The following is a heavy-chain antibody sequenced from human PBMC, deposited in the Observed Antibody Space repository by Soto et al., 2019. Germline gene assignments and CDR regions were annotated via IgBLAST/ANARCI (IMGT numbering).Heavy chain of an antibody. D-gene: IGHD2-15*01. V-gene: IGHV4-59*08. J-gene: IGHJ4*02. Sequence: SETLSLTCTVSSGSISSYYWSWIRQPPGKGLEWIGYIYYSGSTNYNPSLKSRVTISVDTSKNQFSLKLSSVTAADTAVYYCARHVDCSGGSCYYFDYWGQGTLVTVSS. CDR1: SGSISSYY. CDR3: ARHVDCSGGSCYYFDY. CDR2: IYYSGST.